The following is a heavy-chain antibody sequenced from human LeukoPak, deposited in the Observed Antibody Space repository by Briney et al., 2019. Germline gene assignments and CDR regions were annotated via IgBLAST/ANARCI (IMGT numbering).Heavy chain of an antibody. D-gene: IGHD6-19*01. J-gene: IGHJ4*02. CDR3: ARDSGHLSGWPYSYFDY. Sequence: PSETLSLTCTVSGGSISSYYWSWIRQPAGKGLEWIGRIYTSGSTSYNPSLKSRVAMSVDTSKNQFSLKLSSVTAADTAVYYCARDSGHLSGWPYSYFDYWGQGTLVTVSS. CDR2: IYTSGST. CDR1: GGSISSYY. V-gene: IGHV4-4*07.